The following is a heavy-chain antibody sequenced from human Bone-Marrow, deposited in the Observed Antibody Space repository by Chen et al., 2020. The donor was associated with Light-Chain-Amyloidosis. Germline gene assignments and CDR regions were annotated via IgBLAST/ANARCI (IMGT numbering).Heavy chain of an antibody. J-gene: IGHJ6*02. CDR1: GFTFSSYE. D-gene: IGHD6-6*01. CDR3: GSMPVATNALDSSSSLYYYYGMDV. V-gene: IGHV3-48*03. Sequence: EVQLVESGGGLVQPGGSLRLSCAASGFTFSSYEMNWVCQAPGKGEEWVYYISSSGSTIYYAAVMKGRSTICRDNDKNSLQLQMSRLRDEETAVYCCGSMPVATNALDSSSSLYYYYGMDVWGQGTTVTVSS. CDR2: ISSSGSTI.